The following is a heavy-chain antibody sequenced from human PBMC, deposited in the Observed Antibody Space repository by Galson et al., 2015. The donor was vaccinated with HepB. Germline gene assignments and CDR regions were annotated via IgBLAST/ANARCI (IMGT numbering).Heavy chain of an antibody. D-gene: IGHD3-10*01. Sequence: SLRLSCAASGFTFSSYDMHWVRQATGKGLEWVSAIGTAGDPYYPGSVKGRFSISRENAKNSLYLQMDSLRAGDTVVYYCARTRGVWYFDLWGRGTLVTVSS. CDR1: GFTFSSYD. CDR3: ARTRGVWYFDL. V-gene: IGHV3-13*05. J-gene: IGHJ2*01. CDR2: IGTAGDP.